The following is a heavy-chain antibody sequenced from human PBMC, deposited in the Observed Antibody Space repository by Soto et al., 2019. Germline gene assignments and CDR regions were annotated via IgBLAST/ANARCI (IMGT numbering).Heavy chain of an antibody. CDR2: IDWDDDK. Sequence: SGPKLVNPTQTRTLTCTFSGFSLSTSGMCVSWIRQPPGKALEWLALIDWDDDKYYSTSLTTRLTISKDTSKNQVVLTMTNMDPVDTATYYCARTASIAAAGTSAAWGFDPWGQGTLVTVSS. J-gene: IGHJ5*02. V-gene: IGHV2-70*01. D-gene: IGHD6-13*01. CDR3: ARTASIAAAGTSAAWGFDP. CDR1: GFSLSTSGMC.